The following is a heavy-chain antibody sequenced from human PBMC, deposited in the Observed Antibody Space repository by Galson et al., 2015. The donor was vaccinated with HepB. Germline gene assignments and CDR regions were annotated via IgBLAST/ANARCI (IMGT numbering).Heavy chain of an antibody. V-gene: IGHV3-30*02. CDR1: GFTFSSYG. J-gene: IGHJ4*02. CDR2: IRYDGSNK. D-gene: IGHD2-2*01. CDR3: AKEGQAVVVPAAEGYFDY. Sequence: SLRLSCAASGFTFSSYGMHWVRQAPGKGLEWVAFIRYDGSNKYYADSVKGRFTISRDNSKNTLYLQMNSLRAEDTAVYYCAKEGQAVVVPAAEGYFDYWGQGTLVTVSS.